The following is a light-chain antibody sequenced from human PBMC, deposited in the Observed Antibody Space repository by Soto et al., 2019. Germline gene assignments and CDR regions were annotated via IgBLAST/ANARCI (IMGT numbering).Light chain of an antibody. V-gene: IGLV2-8*01. CDR2: DVS. Sequence: QSALTQPPSASGSPGQSVTIACTGTSKDVGYYNYVSWYQQPPGKAPKLLIYDVSKRPSGVPDRFSGSKSGNTASLTVSGLQAEDEGVYYCSSYAGSDYPDVFGTGTKVTVL. J-gene: IGLJ1*01. CDR3: SSYAGSDYPDV. CDR1: SKDVGYYNY.